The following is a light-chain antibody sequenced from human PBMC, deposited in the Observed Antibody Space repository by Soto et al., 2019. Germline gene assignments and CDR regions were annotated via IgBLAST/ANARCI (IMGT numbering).Light chain of an antibody. Sequence: QSALTQPRSVSGSPGQSVTISCTGTSSDVGSYKYVSWYQQHPDNAPKLIIYDVSKRPSGVPDRFSGSKSGNTASLTISGLQADDEADYSCCSYAGSYTWVFGGGTKLTVL. J-gene: IGLJ3*02. CDR2: DVS. V-gene: IGLV2-11*01. CDR3: CSYAGSYTWV. CDR1: SSDVGSYKY.